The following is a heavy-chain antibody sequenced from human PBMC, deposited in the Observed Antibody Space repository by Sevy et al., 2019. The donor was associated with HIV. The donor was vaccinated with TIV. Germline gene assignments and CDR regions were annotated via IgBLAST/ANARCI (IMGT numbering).Heavy chain of an antibody. D-gene: IGHD2-2*01. J-gene: IGHJ6*02. CDR2: INTNTGNP. CDR3: ARARSCSITSCYYHGLDV. Sequence: ASVKVSCKASGYTFTSYAINWVRQAPGHGLEWMGWINTNTGNPTYAQGFTGRFVFSLDTSVSTTYPQISSLKAEDTAVYYCARARSCSITSCYYHGLDVWGQGTTVTVSS. CDR1: GYTFTSYA. V-gene: IGHV7-4-1*02.